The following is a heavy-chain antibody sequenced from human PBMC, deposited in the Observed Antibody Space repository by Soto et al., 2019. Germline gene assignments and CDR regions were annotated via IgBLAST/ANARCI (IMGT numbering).Heavy chain of an antibody. Sequence: GGSLRLSCVASEFTFNSYAMSWVRQAPGMGLEWVSSIIGSGAITYYADSVKGRFTISRDNSKSTLYLQMNSRRVEDTALYYCAKDARDTGGNSGIDYWGQGTLVTVSS. CDR1: EFTFNSYA. D-gene: IGHD2-21*02. V-gene: IGHV3-23*01. CDR2: IIGSGAIT. J-gene: IGHJ4*02. CDR3: AKDARDTGGNSGIDY.